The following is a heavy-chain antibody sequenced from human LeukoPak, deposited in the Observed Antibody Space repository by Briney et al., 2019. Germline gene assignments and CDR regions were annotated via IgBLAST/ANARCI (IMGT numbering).Heavy chain of an antibody. Sequence: GGSLRLSCAASGFTFSDYYMSWIRQAPGKGLEWVSYISSSSSYTNYADSVKGRFTISRDNAKNSLCLQMNSLRAEDTAVYYCAALHYDFWSGYEPYWGQGTLVTVSS. CDR2: ISSSSSYT. J-gene: IGHJ4*02. V-gene: IGHV3-11*06. CDR3: AALHYDFWSGYEPY. CDR1: GFTFSDYY. D-gene: IGHD3-3*01.